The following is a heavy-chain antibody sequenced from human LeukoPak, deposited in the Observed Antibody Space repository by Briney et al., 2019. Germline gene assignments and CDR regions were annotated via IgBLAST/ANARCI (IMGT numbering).Heavy chain of an antibody. V-gene: IGHV1-2*02. CDR1: GYTFTGYY. Sequence: ASVKVSCKASGYTFTGYYMHWVRQAPGQGLEWMGWINPNSGGTNYAQKFQGRVTMTRDTSISTAYMELSRLRSDDTAVYYCASRGYGVGATWGLEDYYYYMDVWGKGTTVTVSS. CDR3: ASRGYGVGATWGLEDYYYYMDV. CDR2: INPNSGGT. D-gene: IGHD1-26*01. J-gene: IGHJ6*03.